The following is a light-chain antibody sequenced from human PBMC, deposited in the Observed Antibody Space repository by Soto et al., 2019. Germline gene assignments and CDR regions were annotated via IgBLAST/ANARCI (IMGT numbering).Light chain of an antibody. CDR3: SSYTSSSTLYV. CDR1: SSDVGGYNY. J-gene: IGLJ1*01. V-gene: IGLV2-14*01. CDR2: DVS. Sequence: QSALTQPASVSGSHGQSITISCTGTSSDVGGYNYVSWYQQHPGKAPKLMIYDVSNRPSGVSNRFSGSKSGNTASLTLSGLQAEDEADYYCSSYTSSSTLYVFGTGTKVTVL.